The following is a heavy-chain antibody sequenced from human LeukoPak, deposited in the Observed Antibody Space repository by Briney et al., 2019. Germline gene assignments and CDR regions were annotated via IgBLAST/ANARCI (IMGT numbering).Heavy chain of an antibody. D-gene: IGHD2-2*01. CDR1: GFTFSDYY. V-gene: IGHV3-21*01. Sequence: PGGSLRLSCAASGFTFSDYYMNWVRQAPGKGLEWVSSISSSSSYIYYADSVKGRFTISRDNAKNSLYLQMNSLRAEDTAVYYCARGQGVVVPADAFDIWGQGTMVTVSS. J-gene: IGHJ3*02. CDR3: ARGQGVVVPADAFDI. CDR2: ISSSSSYI.